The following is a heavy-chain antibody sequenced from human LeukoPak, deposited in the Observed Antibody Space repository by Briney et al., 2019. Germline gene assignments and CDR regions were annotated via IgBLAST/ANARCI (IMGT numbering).Heavy chain of an antibody. CDR2: ISYDGSNK. CDR1: GFTFSSYA. V-gene: IGHV3-30*04. CDR3: ARDRKGYCSGGGCRRPPTYYMDV. J-gene: IGHJ6*03. Sequence: PGGSLRLSCAASGFTFSSYAMHWVRQAPGKGLEWVVVISYDGSNKYYADSVKGRFTISRDNSKNTLYLQMNSLRAEDTAVYYCARDRKGYCSGGGCRRPPTYYMDVWGKGTTVTVSS. D-gene: IGHD2-15*01.